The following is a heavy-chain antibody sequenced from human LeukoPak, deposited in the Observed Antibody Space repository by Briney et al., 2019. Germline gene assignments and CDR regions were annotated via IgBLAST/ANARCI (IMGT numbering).Heavy chain of an antibody. V-gene: IGHV3-66*01. CDR1: GFTFSNFA. D-gene: IGHD6-19*01. CDR2: IYSGGST. CDR3: ARDGARQWLVGP. J-gene: IGHJ5*02. Sequence: GGSLRLSCAASGFTFSNFAMTWVRQAPGRGLEWVSVIYSGGSTYYADSVKGRFTISRDNSKNTLYLQMNSLRAEDTAVYYCARDGARQWLVGPWGRGTLVTVSS.